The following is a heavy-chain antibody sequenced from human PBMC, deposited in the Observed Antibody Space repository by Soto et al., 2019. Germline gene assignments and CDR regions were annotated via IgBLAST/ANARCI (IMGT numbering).Heavy chain of an antibody. CDR2: INPSGGST. CDR3: IRDVLNSWYYYGTGSEAYFDY. Sequence: QVQLVQSGAEVKKPGASVKVSCKASGYTFTSYYMHWVRQAPGQGLEWMGIINPSGGSTTYAQKFQGRVTMTRDTSTSTVYMELSSLRSEDTAVYHCIRDVLNSWYYYGTGSEAYFDYWCQGTLVTVSS. CDR1: GYTFTSYY. J-gene: IGHJ4*02. D-gene: IGHD3-10*01. V-gene: IGHV1-46*03.